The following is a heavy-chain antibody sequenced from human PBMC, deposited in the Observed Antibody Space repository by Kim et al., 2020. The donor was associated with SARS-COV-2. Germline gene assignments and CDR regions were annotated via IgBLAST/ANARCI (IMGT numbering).Heavy chain of an antibody. CDR2: INHSGST. Sequence: SETLSLTCAVYGGSFSGYYWSWIRQPPGKGLEWIGEINHSGSTNYNPSLKSRVTISVDTSKNQFSLKLSSVTAADTAVYYCARLVGSARRQYYYYYGMDVWGQGTTVTVSS. CDR1: GGSFSGYY. D-gene: IGHD6-6*01. V-gene: IGHV4-34*01. CDR3: ARLVGSARRQYYYYYGMDV. J-gene: IGHJ6*02.